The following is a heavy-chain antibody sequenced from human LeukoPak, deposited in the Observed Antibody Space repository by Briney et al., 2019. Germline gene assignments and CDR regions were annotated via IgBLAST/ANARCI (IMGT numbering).Heavy chain of an antibody. V-gene: IGHV3-9*01. CDR3: AKDVTGTGAFDI. D-gene: IGHD1-7*01. J-gene: IGHJ3*02. CDR1: GFTLDDYP. CDR2: ITWNSGSI. Sequence: CLRLSCAASGFTLDDYPMHWVRPGPGRGGEEVSGITWNSGSIGYADSVQGRFTISRDNAKNSLYLQMNSLRAEDTALYYCAKDVTGTGAFDIWGQGTMVTVSS.